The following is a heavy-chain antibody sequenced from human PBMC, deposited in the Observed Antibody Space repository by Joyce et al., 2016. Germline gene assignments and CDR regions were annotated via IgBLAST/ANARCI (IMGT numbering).Heavy chain of an antibody. V-gene: IGHV1-8*01. CDR1: GYPFSNYD. J-gene: IGHJ4*02. CDR2: MNPNSGNT. CDR3: ARGTLYYGSSGYYEYYFDS. Sequence: QVQLVQSGAEVKKPGASVKVSCKASGYPFSNYDINWVRQATGQGLEWMGWMNPNSGNTGYAQKFQGRVTMTRNTSISTAFMELSSLRSDDTAVYYCARGTLYYGSSGYYEYYFDSWGQGSLVTVSS. D-gene: IGHD3-22*01.